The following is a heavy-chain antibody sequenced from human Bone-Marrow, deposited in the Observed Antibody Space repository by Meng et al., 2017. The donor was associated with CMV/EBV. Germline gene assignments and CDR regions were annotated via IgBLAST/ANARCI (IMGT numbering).Heavy chain of an antibody. CDR3: ARSHTSSQRYFQH. CDR1: GYTFSYYY. V-gene: IGHV1-46*01. Sequence: CNASGYTFSYYYVNWVRQVPGQGLEWIGIINPSGGSTGYPQKFQGRVTMTRDPSTNTVYMELSSLRSEDTATYYCARSHTSSQRYFQHWGQGSLVPSPQ. CDR2: INPSGGST. D-gene: IGHD2-2*01. J-gene: IGHJ1*01.